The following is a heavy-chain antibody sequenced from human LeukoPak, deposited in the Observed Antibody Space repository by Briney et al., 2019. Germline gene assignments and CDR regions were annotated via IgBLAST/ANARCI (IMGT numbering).Heavy chain of an antibody. V-gene: IGHV3-7*01. J-gene: IGHJ4*02. CDR2: INSDGSAK. CDR3: ADLGTSD. Sequence: PGGSLRLSCAVSGFRFSSQWMTWVRQPPGTGLEWVATINSDGSAKYHVDSVKGRFTISRDNAKSLVYLQMSILRAEDTAVYYCADLGTSDCGQGTLVTVSS. D-gene: IGHD1-7*01. CDR1: GFRFSSQW.